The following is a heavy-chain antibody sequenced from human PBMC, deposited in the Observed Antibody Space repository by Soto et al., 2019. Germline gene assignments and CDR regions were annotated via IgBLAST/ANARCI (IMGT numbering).Heavy chain of an antibody. Sequence: ASVKVSCKASGYTFTSYYMHWVRQAPGQGLEWMGIINPSGGSTSYAQKFQGRVTMTRDTSTSTVYMELSSLRSEDTAVYYCASWGIVVVITENDAFDIWGQWTMVTVSS. J-gene: IGHJ3*02. D-gene: IGHD3-22*01. V-gene: IGHV1-46*01. CDR2: INPSGGST. CDR3: ASWGIVVVITENDAFDI. CDR1: GYTFTSYY.